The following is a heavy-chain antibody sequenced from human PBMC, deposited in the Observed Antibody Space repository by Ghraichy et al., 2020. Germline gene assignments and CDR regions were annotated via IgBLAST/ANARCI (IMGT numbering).Heavy chain of an antibody. D-gene: IGHD3-16*01. CDR2: IYPGDSDT. Sequence: GESLNISCKGSGYSFTSYWIGWVRQMPGKGLEWMGIIYPGDSDTRYSPSFQGQVTISADKSISTAYLQWSSLKASDTAMYYCARRGPRFGGVLDGMDVWGQGTTVTVSS. J-gene: IGHJ6*02. CDR1: GYSFTSYW. CDR3: ARRGPRFGGVLDGMDV. V-gene: IGHV5-51*01.